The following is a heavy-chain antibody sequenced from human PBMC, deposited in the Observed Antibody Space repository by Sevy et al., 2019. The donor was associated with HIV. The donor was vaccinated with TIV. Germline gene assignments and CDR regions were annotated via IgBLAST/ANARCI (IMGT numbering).Heavy chain of an antibody. CDR1: GFSFNDFA. CDR3: ATSSLWGDSGVSHPSFDS. CDR2: ISYDGGKK. V-gene: IGHV3-30*04. D-gene: IGHD2-15*01. J-gene: IGHJ4*02. Sequence: GESLKISCAASGFSFNDFAVNWVRQRPGEGLEWVAIISYDGGKKYYADAVKGRFTISRDNSKNTLFLQMNSLTPADTAVYYCATSSLWGDSGVSHPSFDSWGQGTLVTVSS.